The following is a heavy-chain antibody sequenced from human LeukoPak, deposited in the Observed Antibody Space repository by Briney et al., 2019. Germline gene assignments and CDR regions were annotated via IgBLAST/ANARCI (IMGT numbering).Heavy chain of an antibody. CDR1: GFMFSNYW. CDR2: IKHDGSEK. V-gene: IGHV3-7*01. D-gene: IGHD6-19*01. Sequence: GGSLRLSCAASGFMFSNYWMTWVRQAPGKGLEWVANIKHDGSEKNYVDSVKGRFTISRDNAKNSVYLQMNSLSGEDTAVYYCARDKVGGSMAGSNFDYWGQGTLSPSLQ. J-gene: IGHJ4*02. CDR3: ARDKVGGSMAGSNFDY.